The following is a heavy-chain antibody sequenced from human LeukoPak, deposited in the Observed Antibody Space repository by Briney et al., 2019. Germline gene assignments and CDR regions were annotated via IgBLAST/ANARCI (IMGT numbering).Heavy chain of an antibody. J-gene: IGHJ4*02. D-gene: IGHD5-18*01. CDR2: ITPIFGTA. V-gene: IGHV1-69*13. Sequence: SVKVSCKASGGTFTNYAINWLRQAPGQGLEWMGGITPIFGTATTVQTFQGRVTITAEESTSTAYMKLSRLRSEATAIYSCARASSDDTAMATPFAYWGQGTLVIVSS. CDR1: GGTFTNYA. CDR3: ARASSDDTAMATPFAY.